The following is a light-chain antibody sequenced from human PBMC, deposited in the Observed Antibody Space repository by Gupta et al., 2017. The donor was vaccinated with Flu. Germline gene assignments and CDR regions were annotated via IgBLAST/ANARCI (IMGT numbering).Light chain of an antibody. CDR3: HSYGNSIQV. CDR2: EDN. V-gene: IGLV6-57*03. Sequence: NFMLTQPHSVSESPGKTVTISCTRSSGSIASNYVQWYQQRPGSAPTAVIYEDNQRPSGVPDRFSGSIDSSSNSASLTISGLKTEDEAEYYCHSYGNSIQVFGGGTKLTVL. J-gene: IGLJ3*02. CDR1: SGSIASNY.